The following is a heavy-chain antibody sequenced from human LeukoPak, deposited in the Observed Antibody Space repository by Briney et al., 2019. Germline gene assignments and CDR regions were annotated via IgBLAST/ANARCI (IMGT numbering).Heavy chain of an antibody. CDR1: GFTFGSYG. V-gene: IGHV3-21*01. CDR3: ARDAVTGYSSGWYKPFPFDS. D-gene: IGHD6-19*01. CDR2: ISSSSSYL. J-gene: IGHJ4*02. Sequence: PGGSLRLSCAASGFTFGSYGMHWVRQAPGKGLEWVSSISSSSSYLFFADSVKGRSSISRDNTKNSLYLQMSGLRAEDTAVYYCARDAVTGYSSGWYKPFPFDSWGQGTLVTVSS.